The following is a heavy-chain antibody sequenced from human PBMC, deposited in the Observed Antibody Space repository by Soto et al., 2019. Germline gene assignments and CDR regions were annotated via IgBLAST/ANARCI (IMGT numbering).Heavy chain of an antibody. J-gene: IGHJ4*02. Sequence: KASETLSLTCTVSGGSISSYYWSWIRQPPGKGLEWIGYIYYSGSTNYNPSLKSRVTISVDTSKNQFSLKLSSVTAADTAVYYCARAYYDILTGPRPYYFDYWGQGTLVTVSS. CDR2: IYYSGST. V-gene: IGHV4-59*01. CDR1: GGSISSYY. D-gene: IGHD3-9*01. CDR3: ARAYYDILTGPRPYYFDY.